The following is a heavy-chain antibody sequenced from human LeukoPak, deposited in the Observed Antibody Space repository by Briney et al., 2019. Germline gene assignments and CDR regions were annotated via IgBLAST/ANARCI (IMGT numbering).Heavy chain of an antibody. V-gene: IGHV3-23*01. D-gene: IGHD3-22*01. CDR3: ARRYYDSSGYDY. Sequence: GGSLRLSCAASGFTFSSYGMSWVRQAPGKGLEWVSAISGSGGSTYYADSVKGRFTISRDNSKNTLYLQMNSLRAEDTAVYYCARRYYDSSGYDYWGQGTLVTVSS. J-gene: IGHJ4*02. CDR2: ISGSGGST. CDR1: GFTFSSYG.